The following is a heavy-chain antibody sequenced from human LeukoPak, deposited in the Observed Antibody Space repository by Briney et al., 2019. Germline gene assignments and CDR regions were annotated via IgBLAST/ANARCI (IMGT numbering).Heavy chain of an antibody. J-gene: IGHJ6*02. D-gene: IGHD3-10*01. CDR3: ARFFGDMDV. CDR2: IYHSGRI. CDR1: GFSFGDYP. Sequence: GSLRLSCEAAGFSFGDYPMGWVRQSPGKGLEWIGEIYHSGRINYNPSLKSRVTISVDKSKNQFSLKLSSVTAADTAVYYCARFFGDMDVWGQGTTVTVSS. V-gene: IGHV4-4*02.